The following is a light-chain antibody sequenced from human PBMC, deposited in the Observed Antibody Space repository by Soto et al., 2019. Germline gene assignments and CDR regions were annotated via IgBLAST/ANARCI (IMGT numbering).Light chain of an antibody. CDR1: SSDIGLYNY. J-gene: IGLJ2*01. CDR2: EVS. Sequence: QSALTQPASVSGSPGQSITISCTGTSSDIGLYNYVSWYQQHPGKAPKLIIFEVSNRPSGVSNRFSGSKSGNTASLTISGLQAEDEADYYCSSFTGSNSVVFGGGTKLTVL. V-gene: IGLV2-14*01. CDR3: SSFTGSNSVV.